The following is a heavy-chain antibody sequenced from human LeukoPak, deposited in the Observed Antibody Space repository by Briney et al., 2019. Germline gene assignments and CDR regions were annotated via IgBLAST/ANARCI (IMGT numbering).Heavy chain of an antibody. CDR3: ARDLDLGYCTNGVCYYIDY. V-gene: IGHV3-33*01. Sequence: GGSLRLSCAASGFTFSSYGMHWVRQAPGKGLEWVAVIWYDGSNKYYADSVKGRFTISRDNSKNTLYLQMNSLRAEDTIVYYCARDLDLGYCTNGVCYYIDYWGQGTLVTVSS. CDR2: IWYDGSNK. CDR1: GFTFSSYG. J-gene: IGHJ4*02. D-gene: IGHD2-8*01.